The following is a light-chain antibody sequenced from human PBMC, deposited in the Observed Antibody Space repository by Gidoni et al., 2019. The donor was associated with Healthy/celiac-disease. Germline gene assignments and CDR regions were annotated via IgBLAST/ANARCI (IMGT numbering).Light chain of an antibody. J-gene: IGLJ2*01. CDR1: ALPKQY. Sequence: SYELTQPPSVSVSPGQTARITCSGDALPKQYAYWYQQKPGQAPVLVIYKDSERPSGIPERFSGSSSGTTVTLTISGVQAEVEADYYCQSADSSGTDVVVFGGGTKLTVL. CDR3: QSADSSGTDVVV. V-gene: IGLV3-25*03. CDR2: KDS.